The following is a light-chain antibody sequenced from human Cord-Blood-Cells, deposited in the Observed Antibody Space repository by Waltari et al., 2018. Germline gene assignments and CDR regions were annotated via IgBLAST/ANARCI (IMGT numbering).Light chain of an antibody. CDR3: QQYGSSLWT. Sequence: EIVLTKSPGTLSLSPGEIATLSCRASQSVSSSYLAWYQQKPGQAPRLLIYGASSRATGIPDRFSGSGSGTDFTLTISRLEPEDFAVYYCQQYGSSLWTFGQGTKVEIK. CDR2: GAS. J-gene: IGKJ1*01. V-gene: IGKV3-20*01. CDR1: QSVSSSY.